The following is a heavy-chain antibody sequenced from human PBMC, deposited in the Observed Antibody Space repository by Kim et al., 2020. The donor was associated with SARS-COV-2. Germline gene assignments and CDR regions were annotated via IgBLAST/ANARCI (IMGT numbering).Heavy chain of an antibody. Sequence: GGSLRLSCAASGFTFSSYWMHWVRQAPGKGLVWVSRINSDGITTSYADSVKGRFTISRDNAKSTLYRQMNSLRAEDTAVYYCASRRYTGTYYYFDYWGQGTLVTVSS. V-gene: IGHV3-74*01. D-gene: IGHD1-26*01. CDR3: ASRRYTGTYYYFDY. J-gene: IGHJ4*02. CDR1: GFTFSSYW. CDR2: INSDGITT.